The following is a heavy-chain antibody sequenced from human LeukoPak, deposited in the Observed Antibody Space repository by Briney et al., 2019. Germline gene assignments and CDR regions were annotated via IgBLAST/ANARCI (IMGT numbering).Heavy chain of an antibody. D-gene: IGHD3-22*01. J-gene: IGHJ4*02. CDR1: GCTYRNYA. CDR2: ASYDGTNK. CDR3: ARGIFTMTVVVAHFDS. Sequence: GGSLTQTCAATGCTYRNYAMHWLRQAPGKGLEWVAVASYDGTNKDHADSVKGRFTISRDNSKNKVFLQMNSLRPKDPVVYYCARGIFTMTVVVAHFDSWGQGTLVTVSS. V-gene: IGHV3-30-3*01.